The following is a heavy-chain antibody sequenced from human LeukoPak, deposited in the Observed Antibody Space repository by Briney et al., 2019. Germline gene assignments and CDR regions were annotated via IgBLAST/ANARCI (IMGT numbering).Heavy chain of an antibody. Sequence: PGGSLRLSCAASGFTFSSYAMSWVRQAPGKGLGWVSAISGSGGSTYYADSVKGRFTISRDNSKNTLYLQMNSLRAEDTAVYYCAKDGGEYYDILTGYYPRLYYMDVWGKGTTVTISS. D-gene: IGHD3-9*01. J-gene: IGHJ6*03. CDR2: ISGSGGST. CDR3: AKDGGEYYDILTGYYPRLYYMDV. CDR1: GFTFSSYA. V-gene: IGHV3-23*01.